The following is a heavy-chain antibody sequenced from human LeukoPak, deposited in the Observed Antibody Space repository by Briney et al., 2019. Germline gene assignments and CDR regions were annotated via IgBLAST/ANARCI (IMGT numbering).Heavy chain of an antibody. V-gene: IGHV1-69*04. D-gene: IGHD4-23*01. Sequence: GASVKVSCKASGGTFSSYAISWVRQAPGQGLEWMGRIIPILGIANYAQKFQGRVTITADKSTSTAYMELSSLRSEDTAVYYCARGVVYGGNSEAFDIWGQGTMVTVSS. CDR1: GGTFSSYA. J-gene: IGHJ3*02. CDR3: ARGVVYGGNSEAFDI. CDR2: IIPILGIA.